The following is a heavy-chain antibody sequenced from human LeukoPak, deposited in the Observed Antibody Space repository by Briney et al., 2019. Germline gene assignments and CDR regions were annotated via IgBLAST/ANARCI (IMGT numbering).Heavy chain of an antibody. CDR2: IYYSGST. V-gene: IGHV4-59*01. J-gene: IGHJ3*02. CDR3: ACEGGYDAVDI. D-gene: IGHD1-26*01. Sequence: AETLPLTCTVSGGTISNYYWSWIRQPPGKGLEWIGHIYYSGSTNYNPSLKSRVTISVDTSKHHFSLKPSSVTAADTAVYYCACEGGYDAVDIWSQGTMVTVSS. CDR1: GGTISNYY.